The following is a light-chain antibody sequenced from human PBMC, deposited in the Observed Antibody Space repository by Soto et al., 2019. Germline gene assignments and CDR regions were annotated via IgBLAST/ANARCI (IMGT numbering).Light chain of an antibody. CDR3: SSYSTTSSPHVL. J-gene: IGLJ2*01. CDR1: SSDVGGYDY. CDR2: EVS. Sequence: QSALTQPASVSGSPGQSITISCTGTSSDVGGYDYVSWYQLHPGKAPKLMVFEVSNRPSGVSYRFSGSKSDNTASLTISGLQAEDEADYFCSSYSTTSSPHVLFGGGTKLTVL. V-gene: IGLV2-14*01.